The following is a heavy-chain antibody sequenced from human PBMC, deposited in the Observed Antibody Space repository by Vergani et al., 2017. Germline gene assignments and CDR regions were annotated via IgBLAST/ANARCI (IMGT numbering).Heavy chain of an antibody. J-gene: IGHJ6*02. D-gene: IGHD3-10*01. CDR2: FDPEDGET. CDR3: ATGGTRRITMVRGGKPLNYGMDV. CDR1: GFTFSSYA. Sequence: QVQLVESGGGVVQPGRSLRLSCAASGFTFSSYAMHWVRQAPGKGLEWMGGFDPEDGETIYAQKFQGRVTMTEDTSTDTDYMELSSLRSEDTAVYYCATGGTRRITMVRGGKPLNYGMDVWRQGP. V-gene: IGHV1-24*01.